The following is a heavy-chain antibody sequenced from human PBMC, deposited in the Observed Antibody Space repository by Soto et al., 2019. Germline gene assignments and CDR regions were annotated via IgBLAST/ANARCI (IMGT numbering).Heavy chain of an antibody. CDR3: EKTPVPTWFGS. J-gene: IGHJ5*01. V-gene: IGHV3-48*03. Sequence: GWSLRLSCAASGFTFSSYEMNWVRQAPGRGLEWVSYISSSGSTIYYADSVKGRFTISRDNAKNTLYLQMNSLRADDTAVYYCEKTPVPTWFGSSGHGSLVTVSP. CDR2: ISSSGSTI. CDR1: GFTFSSYE.